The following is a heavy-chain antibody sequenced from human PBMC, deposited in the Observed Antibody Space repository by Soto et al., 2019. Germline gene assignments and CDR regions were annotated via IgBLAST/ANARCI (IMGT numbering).Heavy chain of an antibody. CDR1: GGSFSGYY. CDR2: INHSGST. V-gene: IGHV4-34*01. J-gene: IGHJ6*02. CDR3: ARDKEDYYYYYAMDV. Sequence: SETLSLTCAVYGGSFSGYYWSWIRQPPGKGLEWIGEINHSGSTNYNPSLKSRVTISVDTSKNQFSLKLSSVTAADTAVYYCARDKEDYYYYYAMDVWGQGTTVTVSS.